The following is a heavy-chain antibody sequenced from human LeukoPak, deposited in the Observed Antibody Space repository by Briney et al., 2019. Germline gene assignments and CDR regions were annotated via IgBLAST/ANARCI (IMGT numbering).Heavy chain of an antibody. CDR1: GYSISSGYY. CDR3: ARDFIAAANNWFDP. J-gene: IGHJ5*02. CDR2: IYHSGST. Sequence: PSETLSLTCTVSGYSISSGYYWGWIRQPPGKGLEWIGSIYHSGSTYYNPSLKSRVTISVDTSKNQFSLKLSSVTAADTAVYYCARDFIAAANNWFDPWGQGTLVTVSS. D-gene: IGHD6-13*01. V-gene: IGHV4-38-2*02.